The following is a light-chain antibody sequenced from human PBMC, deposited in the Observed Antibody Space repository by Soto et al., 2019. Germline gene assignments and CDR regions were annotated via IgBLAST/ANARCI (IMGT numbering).Light chain of an antibody. CDR2: EVN. CDR1: SSDVGGCNY. Sequence: QSVLTQPASVSGSPGQSITISCTGTSSDVGGCNYVSWYQHHPGKAPRLMIYEVNNRPSGVSNRFSASKSGNTASLTISGLQAEDEADYYCSSYASSSSHVVFGGGTKLTVL. J-gene: IGLJ2*01. CDR3: SSYASSSSHVV. V-gene: IGLV2-14*01.